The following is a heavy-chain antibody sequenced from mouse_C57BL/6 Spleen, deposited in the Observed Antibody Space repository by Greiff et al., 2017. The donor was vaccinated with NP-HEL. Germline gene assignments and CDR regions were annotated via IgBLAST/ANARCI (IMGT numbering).Heavy chain of an antibody. Sequence: QVQLQQSGPELVKPGASVKISCKASGYAFSSSWMNWVKQRPGKGLEWIGRIYPGDGDTNYNGKFKGKATLTADKSSSTAYMQLSSLTSEDSAIGFCARDYYGSSYGYFDVWGTGTTVTVSS. CDR1: GYAFSSSW. D-gene: IGHD1-1*01. V-gene: IGHV1-82*01. CDR3: ARDYYGSSYGYFDV. J-gene: IGHJ1*03. CDR2: IYPGDGDT.